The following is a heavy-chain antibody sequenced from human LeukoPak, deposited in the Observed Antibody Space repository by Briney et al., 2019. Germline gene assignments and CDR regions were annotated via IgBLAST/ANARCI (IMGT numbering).Heavy chain of an antibody. CDR1: GFIFSSCA. V-gene: IGHV3-23*01. Sequence: GGSLRLSCAASGFIFSSCAMSWVRQAPGKGLEWVSTISGSGGSTYYADSVKGRFTISRDNAKNTLYLQMNSLRAEDTAVYYCARDAGTEFDYWGQGTLVTVSS. CDR2: ISGSGGST. CDR3: ARDAGTEFDY. D-gene: IGHD6-13*01. J-gene: IGHJ4*02.